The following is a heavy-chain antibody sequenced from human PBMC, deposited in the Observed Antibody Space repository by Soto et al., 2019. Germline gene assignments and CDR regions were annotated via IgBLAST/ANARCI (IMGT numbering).Heavy chain of an antibody. Sequence: SETLSLTCTVSGGSISNYYWSWIRQPPEKGLEWIGEINHSGSTNYNPSIKSRVTKSVDTSKNQFSLKLTSVTAADTAVYYCARDKITGLFDYWGQGTLVTVSS. CDR2: INHSGST. CDR1: GGSISNYY. CDR3: ARDKITGLFDY. V-gene: IGHV4-34*01. J-gene: IGHJ4*02. D-gene: IGHD2-8*02.